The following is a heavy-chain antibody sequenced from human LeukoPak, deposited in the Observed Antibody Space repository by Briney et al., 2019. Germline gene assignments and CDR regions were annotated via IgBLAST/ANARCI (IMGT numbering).Heavy chain of an antibody. Sequence: ASVKVSCKASGYTFTSYDINWVRQATGQGLEWMGWMNPNSGNTGYAQKFQGRVTMTRNTSISTAYMELSSLRSEDTAVYYCARDRGYSGYDSRHKYYFDYWGQGTLVTVSS. J-gene: IGHJ4*02. CDR1: GYTFTSYD. CDR2: MNPNSGNT. D-gene: IGHD5-12*01. V-gene: IGHV1-8*02. CDR3: ARDRGYSGYDSRHKYYFDY.